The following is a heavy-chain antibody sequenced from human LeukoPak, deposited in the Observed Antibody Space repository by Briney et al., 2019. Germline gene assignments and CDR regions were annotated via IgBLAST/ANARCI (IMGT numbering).Heavy chain of an antibody. CDR3: ARRIDGYKYFDY. V-gene: IGHV4-39*01. J-gene: IGHJ4*02. CDR2: IYYSGST. CDR1: GGSISSSSYY. Sequence: SETLSLTCTGSGGSISSSSYYWGWIRQPPGKGLEWIGSIYYSGSTYYNPSLKSRVTISVDTSKNQFSLKLSSVTAADTAVYYSARRIDGYKYFDYWGQGTLVTVSS. D-gene: IGHD5-24*01.